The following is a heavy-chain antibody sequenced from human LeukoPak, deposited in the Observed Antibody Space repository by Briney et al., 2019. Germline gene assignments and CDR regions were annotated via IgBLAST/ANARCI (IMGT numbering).Heavy chain of an antibody. CDR2: IYPGDSDT. CDR1: GYSFTSYW. J-gene: IGHJ4*02. V-gene: IGHV5-51*01. D-gene: IGHD5-18*01. Sequence: GESLKISCKGSGYSFTSYWIGWVRQMPGKGLEWMGIIYPGDSDTRYSPSFQGRVTISADKSISTAYLQWSSLKASDTAMYYCASPSRGYSYAASYWGQGTLVTVSS. CDR3: ASPSRGYSYAASY.